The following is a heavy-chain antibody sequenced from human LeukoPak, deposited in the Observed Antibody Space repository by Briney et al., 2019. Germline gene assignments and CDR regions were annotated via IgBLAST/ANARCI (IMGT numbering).Heavy chain of an antibody. CDR2: IIPIFGTA. D-gene: IGHD2-21*02. CDR1: GGTFSSYA. Sequence: SVKVSCKASGGTFSSYAIGWVRQAPGQGLEWMGGIIPIFGTANYAQKFQGRVTITADESTSTAYMELSSLRSEDTAVYYCARALDPCGGDCYETHAFDIWGQGTMVTVSS. CDR3: ARALDPCGGDCYETHAFDI. J-gene: IGHJ3*02. V-gene: IGHV1-69*01.